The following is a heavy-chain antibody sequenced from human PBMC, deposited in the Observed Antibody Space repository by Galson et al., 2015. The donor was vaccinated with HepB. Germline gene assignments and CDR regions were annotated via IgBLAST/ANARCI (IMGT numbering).Heavy chain of an antibody. D-gene: IGHD6-6*01. J-gene: IGHJ6*02. CDR2: ITGSGDKT. V-gene: IGHV3-23*01. Sequence: SLRLSCAASGFSFTSYAMTWVRQAPGKGLEWVSGITGSGDKTYYADSVKGRFTISRDSSKNTVSLQLNTLRAEDTAVYYCAKGAYYSSYALYGMDVWGQGITVTVSS. CDR3: AKGAYYSSYALYGMDV. CDR1: GFSFTSYA.